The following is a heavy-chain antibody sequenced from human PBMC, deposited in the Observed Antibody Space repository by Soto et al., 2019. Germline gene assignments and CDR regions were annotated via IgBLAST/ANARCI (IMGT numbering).Heavy chain of an antibody. CDR3: AKGGEGSCSRTSCLYFSDS. Sequence: EVQLLDSGGGLVQPGGSLRLSCAASGFTFRTYAMSWVRQAPGKGLEWVSTISESGTTYYANSVKGRFTISRDNSRNTLDLQMNSLRVEDTAVYYCAKGGEGSCSRTSCLYFSDSWGQGTLVTVSS. CDR1: GFTFRTYA. D-gene: IGHD2-2*01. V-gene: IGHV3-23*01. CDR2: ISESGTT. J-gene: IGHJ5*02.